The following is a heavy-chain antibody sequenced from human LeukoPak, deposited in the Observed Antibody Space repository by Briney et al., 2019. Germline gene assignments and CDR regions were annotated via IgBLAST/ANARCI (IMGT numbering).Heavy chain of an antibody. Sequence: GGSLRLSCAVSGFTFRTYWMSWVRQAPGKGLEWVSVIYSGGSTYYAESVKGRFTISRDNAKNSLYLQMNSLRAEYTAVYYCAVLTYQLLDYYFDYWGQGTLVTVSS. J-gene: IGHJ4*02. CDR1: GFTFRTYW. CDR2: IYSGGST. CDR3: AVLTYQLLDYYFDY. D-gene: IGHD2-2*01. V-gene: IGHV3-66*01.